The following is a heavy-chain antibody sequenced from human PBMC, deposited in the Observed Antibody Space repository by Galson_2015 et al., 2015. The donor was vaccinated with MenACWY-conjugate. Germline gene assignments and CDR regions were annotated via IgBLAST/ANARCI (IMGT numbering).Heavy chain of an antibody. V-gene: IGHV5-51*01. J-gene: IGHJ3*01. D-gene: IGHD6-13*01. CDR3: AKRDGSWPDTFDF. CDR2: IYPGDSDT. CDR1: GYTFGSYW. Sequence: QSGAEVKNPGESLKISCKGSGYTFGSYWIGWVRQMPGKGLEGMGIIYPGDSDTTYSPSFQGQVTISVDKSINTAYLQWSSLKASDTAMYYCAKRDGSWPDTFDFWGQGTMVTVSS.